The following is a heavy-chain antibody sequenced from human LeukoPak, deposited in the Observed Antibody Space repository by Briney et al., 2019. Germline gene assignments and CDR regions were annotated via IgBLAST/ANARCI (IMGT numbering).Heavy chain of an antibody. Sequence: GGSLRLSCAASGFTVSSNYMSWVRQAPGKGLEWVSVIYSGGSTYYADSVKGRFTISRDNSKNTLYLQMNSLRAEDTAVYYCARDRQRGYCSGGSCYGGDYWGQGTLVTVSS. D-gene: IGHD2-15*01. CDR2: IYSGGST. CDR3: ARDRQRGYCSGGSCYGGDY. CDR1: GFTVSSNY. V-gene: IGHV3-53*01. J-gene: IGHJ4*02.